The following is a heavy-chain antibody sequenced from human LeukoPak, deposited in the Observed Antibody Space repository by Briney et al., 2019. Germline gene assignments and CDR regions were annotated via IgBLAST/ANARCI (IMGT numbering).Heavy chain of an antibody. D-gene: IGHD6-19*01. CDR3: AREDSSGPPN. CDR2: IIPIFGTA. V-gene: IGHV1-69*13. CDR1: GGTFSSYA. J-gene: IGHJ4*02. Sequence: VASVKVSCKASGGTFSSYAISWVRQAPGQGLEWMGGIIPIFGTANYAQKFQGRVTITADESTSTAYMELSSLRSEDTAVYYCAREDSSGPPNWGQGTLVTVSS.